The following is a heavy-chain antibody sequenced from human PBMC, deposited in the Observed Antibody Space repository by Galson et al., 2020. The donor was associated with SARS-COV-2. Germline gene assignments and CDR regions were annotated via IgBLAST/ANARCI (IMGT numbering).Heavy chain of an antibody. D-gene: IGHD2-15*01. CDR3: ARVRPRVSGLRSGGSCFVL. V-gene: IGHV4-39*07. Sequence: SDTLSLTCTVSGGSISSSSYYWGWIRQPPGKGLEWIGSIYYSGSTYYNPSLKSRVTISVDTSKNQFSLKLSSVTAADTAVYYCARVRPRVSGLRSGGSCFVLWGQGSLVTVSS. J-gene: IGHJ5*02. CDR1: GGSISSSSYY. CDR2: IYYSGST.